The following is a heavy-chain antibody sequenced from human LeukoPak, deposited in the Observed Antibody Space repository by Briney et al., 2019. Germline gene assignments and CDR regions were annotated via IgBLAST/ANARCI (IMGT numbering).Heavy chain of an antibody. D-gene: IGHD4-17*01. V-gene: IGHV4-39*01. CDR1: VDSLGRGMYY. CDR2: SYHSGII. CDR3: ARLCQVTTWGKFEH. Sequence: SETLSLTCTVSVDSLGRGMYYCGWIRQAPGKGLTWIGSSYHSGIIFYNAPFESRVPTSVDPSNNQFSLKLTSVTAADTAVYYCARLCQVTTWGKFEHWGQGILVTVSS. J-gene: IGHJ4*02.